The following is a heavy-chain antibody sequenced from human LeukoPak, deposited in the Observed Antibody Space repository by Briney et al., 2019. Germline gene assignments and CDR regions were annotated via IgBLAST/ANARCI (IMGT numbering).Heavy chain of an antibody. CDR1: GYTFTSYG. D-gene: IGHD6-13*01. CDR2: ISAYNGNT. CDR3: ARERAAAEPGDFDY. V-gene: IGHV1-18*01. J-gene: IGHJ4*02. Sequence: ASVKVSCKASGYTFTSYGISWVRQAPGQGLEWMGWISAYNGNTNYAQKLQGRVTMTTDTSTSTAYMELRSLRSDDTAVYYCARERAAAEPGDFDYWGQGTLVTVSS.